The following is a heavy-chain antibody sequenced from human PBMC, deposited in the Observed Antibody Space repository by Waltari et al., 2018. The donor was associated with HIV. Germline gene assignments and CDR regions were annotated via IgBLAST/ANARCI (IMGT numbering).Heavy chain of an antibody. CDR2: IRSKANNYAT. V-gene: IGHV3-73*01. D-gene: IGHD6-19*01. Sequence: EVQLVQYGGGLVPPGGSLKLSCVAAGSASRDSAWLWVRQASGKGLEWVGRIRSKANNYATEYAASVKGRFTITRDDSKNMAYLQMNSLKTEDTAVYYCTRQGKAVAGTLVDYWGQGTLVTVSS. CDR1: GSASRDSA. CDR3: TRQGKAVAGTLVDY. J-gene: IGHJ4*02.